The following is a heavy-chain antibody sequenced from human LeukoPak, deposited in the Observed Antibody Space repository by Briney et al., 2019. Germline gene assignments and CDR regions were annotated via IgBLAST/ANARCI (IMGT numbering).Heavy chain of an antibody. D-gene: IGHD3-22*01. CDR1: GYTFTGYY. V-gene: IGHV1-2*02. CDR2: INPNSGST. J-gene: IGHJ4*02. Sequence: ASVKVSCKASGYTFTGYYMHWVRQAPGQGLEWMGWINPNSGSTNYAQKFQGRVTMTRDTSISTAYMELSRLRSDDTAVYHCARSALYYYDSSGYYPYWGQGTLVTVSS. CDR3: ARSALYYYDSSGYYPY.